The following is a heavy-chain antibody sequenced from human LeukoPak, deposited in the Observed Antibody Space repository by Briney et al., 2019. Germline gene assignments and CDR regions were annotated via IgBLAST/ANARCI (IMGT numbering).Heavy chain of an antibody. V-gene: IGHV4-4*07. CDR1: GGYISTYY. CDR3: ARDGGGSLHGMDV. J-gene: IGHJ6*02. Sequence: PSETLSLTCTVSGGYISTYYWSWIRQSAGKGLEWIGRIYSSGSANYNPSLKSRLAMSVDTSKNQISLKLNSVTAADTAVYYCARDGGGSLHGMDVWGQGTTVTVSS. CDR2: IYSSGSA. D-gene: IGHD2-15*01.